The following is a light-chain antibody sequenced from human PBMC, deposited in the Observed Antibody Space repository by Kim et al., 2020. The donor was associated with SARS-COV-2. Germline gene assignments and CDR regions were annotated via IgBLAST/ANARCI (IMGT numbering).Light chain of an antibody. Sequence: ASVGDRVIIACRASQGSRSWLAWYQQKPGKAPKLLIYAASSLQSGVPSRFSGSGSGTDFTLTISSLQPEDFATYYCQHSNSFPLTFGGGTKVDIK. CDR3: QHSNSFPLT. V-gene: IGKV1-12*01. CDR1: QGSRSW. CDR2: AAS. J-gene: IGKJ4*01.